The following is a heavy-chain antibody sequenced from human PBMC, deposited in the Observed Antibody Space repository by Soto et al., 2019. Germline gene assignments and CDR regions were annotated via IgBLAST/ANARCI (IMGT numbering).Heavy chain of an antibody. Sequence: QVQLQESGPGLVKPSETLSLTCTVSGDSISSSYWNWIRQAPGKGLEWLWFIDDTGSTNYNPSLMSRVTLSVDAYNNQYSLKLSSVTAADTAVYYCAGGVLEWLLRDSYYYYMDVWGKGTTVTVSS. CDR3: AGGVLEWLLRDSYYYYMDV. D-gene: IGHD3-3*01. J-gene: IGHJ6*03. V-gene: IGHV4-59*01. CDR2: IDDTGST. CDR1: GDSISSSY.